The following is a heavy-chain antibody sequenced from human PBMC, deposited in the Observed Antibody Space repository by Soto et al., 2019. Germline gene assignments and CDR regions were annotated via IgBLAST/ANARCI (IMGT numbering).Heavy chain of an antibody. CDR2: ISSGGTTI. D-gene: IGHD6-13*01. J-gene: IGHJ4*02. V-gene: IGHV3-48*03. Sequence: GGSLRLSCAASGFTFSTYEMNWVRQAPGKGLEWISCISSGGTTIYYADSVKGRFTISRDNARNSLYLQMNSLRAEDTAVYYCARFGLSSSLHPSIDFWGQGTLVTVSS. CDR3: ARFGLSSSLHPSIDF. CDR1: GFTFSTYE.